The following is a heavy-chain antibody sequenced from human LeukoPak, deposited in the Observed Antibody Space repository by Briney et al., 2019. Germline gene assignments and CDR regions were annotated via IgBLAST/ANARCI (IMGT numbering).Heavy chain of an antibody. CDR1: GGSISNSRDY. CDR3: ARARYYYTSGSHYNWFGP. V-gene: IGHV4-39*07. Sequence: SETLSLTCTVSGGSISNSRDYWAWIRQPPGKGLEWIANIYYSGSTYYSPSLKSRVTMSVDTSKNQFSLKLSSVTAADTAVYYCARARYYYTSGSHYNWFGPWGQGTLVTVSS. J-gene: IGHJ5*02. CDR2: IYYSGST. D-gene: IGHD3-10*01.